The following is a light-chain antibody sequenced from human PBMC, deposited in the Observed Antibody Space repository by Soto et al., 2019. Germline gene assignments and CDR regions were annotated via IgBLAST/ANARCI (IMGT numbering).Light chain of an antibody. CDR1: QGISSY. V-gene: IGKV1-8*01. Sequence: AIRMTQSPSSFSASTGDRVTITCRASQGISSYLAWYQQKPGKAPKLLIYAASTLQSGVPSRFSGSGSGTDFTLTISCLQSEDFATYYCQQYYSYPWTFCPGTKVDIK. J-gene: IGKJ3*01. CDR3: QQYYSYPWT. CDR2: AAS.